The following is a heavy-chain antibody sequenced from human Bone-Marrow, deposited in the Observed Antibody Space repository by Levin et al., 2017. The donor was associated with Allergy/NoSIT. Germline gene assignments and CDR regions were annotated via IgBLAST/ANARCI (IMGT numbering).Heavy chain of an antibody. CDR1: GYSISSGYY. CDR3: ARRSGSYAGGVDY. CDR2: VYHSGST. J-gene: IGHJ4*02. V-gene: IGHV4-38-2*01. Sequence: PSETLSLTCAVSGYSISSGYYWGWIRQPPGKGLEWIGSVYHSGSTYYNPSLNSRVIISADTSKNQFSLKLSSVTAADTAVYYCARRSGSYAGGVDYWGQGTLVTVSA. D-gene: IGHD1-26*01.